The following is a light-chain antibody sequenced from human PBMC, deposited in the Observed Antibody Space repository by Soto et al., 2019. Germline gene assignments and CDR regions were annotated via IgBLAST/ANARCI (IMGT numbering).Light chain of an antibody. J-gene: IGLJ2*01. V-gene: IGLV1-47*01. CDR3: AACDDTLNLL. CDR2: RNN. Sequence: QSVLTQPPSASGTPGQRVTISCSGSSSNIGSTYVYWYQVFPGTAPKLLIYRNNQRPSGVPDRFSGSKSGTSASLAISGLRSEDEADYYCAACDDTLNLLFGGGTKVTVL. CDR1: SSNIGSTY.